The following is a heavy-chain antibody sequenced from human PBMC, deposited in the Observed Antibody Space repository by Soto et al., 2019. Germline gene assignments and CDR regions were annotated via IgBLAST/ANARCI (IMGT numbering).Heavy chain of an antibody. CDR1: GGSASSSDFY. D-gene: IGHD1-20*01. Sequence: SETLSLTCSVSGGSASSSDFYWGWIRQPAGKGLEWIGTIYYSGSTYYNPALKSRVTISVDTSKNQFSLKLRYVTAADTAVNYCARRVGAPRYLGMDVWGQGTTVTVSS. J-gene: IGHJ6*02. CDR2: IYYSGST. CDR3: ARRVGAPRYLGMDV. V-gene: IGHV4-39*01.